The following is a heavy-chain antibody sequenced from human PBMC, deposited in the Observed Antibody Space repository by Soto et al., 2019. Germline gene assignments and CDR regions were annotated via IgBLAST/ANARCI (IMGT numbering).Heavy chain of an antibody. J-gene: IGHJ4*02. CDR2: ISGYNGNT. D-gene: IGHD2-2*01. V-gene: IGHV1-18*04. CDR1: GYTFTNYG. Sequence: HLVQSEAEVKKPGASVKVSCKASGYTFTNYGITWVRQAPGQGLEWMGRISGYNGNTKYAQDFQGRVTMTADTSTTTAYMELRSLRSDDTAVYYCAGDVQVRGGFDDWGQGTLVTVSS. CDR3: AGDVQVRGGFDD.